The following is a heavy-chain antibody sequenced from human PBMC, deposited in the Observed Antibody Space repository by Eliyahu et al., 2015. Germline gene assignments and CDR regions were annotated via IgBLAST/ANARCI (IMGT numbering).Heavy chain of an antibody. CDR3: AKPHSSLVGRYYYYGMDV. J-gene: IGHJ6*02. V-gene: IGHV3-30*18. CDR2: ISYDGSNK. Sequence: QVQLVESGGGVVQPGRSLRLSCAASXFTFXSYGMHWVRQAPGKGLEWVAVISYDGSNKYYADSVKGRFTISRDNSKNTLYLQMNSLRAEDTAVYYCAKPHSSLVGRYYYYGMDVWGQGTTVTVSS. D-gene: IGHD3-9*01. CDR1: XFTFXSYG.